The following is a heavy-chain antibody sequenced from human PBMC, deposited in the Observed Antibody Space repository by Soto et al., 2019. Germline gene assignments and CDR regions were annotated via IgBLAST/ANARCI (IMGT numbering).Heavy chain of an antibody. CDR1: GFTFSSYG. V-gene: IGHV3-33*01. CDR3: ARTAHLGELSGSFDY. CDR2: IWYDGSNK. D-gene: IGHD3-16*02. Sequence: GGSLRLSCAASGFTFSSYGMHWVRQAPGKGLEWVAVIWYDGSNKYYADSVKGRLTISRDNSKNTLYLQMNSLRAEDTAVYYCARTAHLGELSGSFDYWGQGTLVTVSS. J-gene: IGHJ4*02.